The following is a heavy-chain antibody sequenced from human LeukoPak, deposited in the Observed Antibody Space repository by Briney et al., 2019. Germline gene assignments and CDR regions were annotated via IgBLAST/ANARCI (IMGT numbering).Heavy chain of an antibody. CDR1: GGSISSYY. J-gene: IGHJ4*02. Sequence: SETLSLTCTVSGGSISSYYWSWIRQPPGKGLEWIGYIYYSGSTNYNPSLKSRVTISVDTSKNQFSLKLSSVTAADTAVYYCARSSDYCSSTSCSTPFDYWGQGTLVTVSS. V-gene: IGHV4-59*01. CDR2: IYYSGST. D-gene: IGHD2-2*01. CDR3: ARSSDYCSSTSCSTPFDY.